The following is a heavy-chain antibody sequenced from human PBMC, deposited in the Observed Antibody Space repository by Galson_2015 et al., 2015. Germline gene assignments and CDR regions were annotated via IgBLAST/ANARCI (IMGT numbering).Heavy chain of an antibody. CDR3: AVLGY. V-gene: IGHV3-23*05. J-gene: IGHJ4*02. D-gene: IGHD2-15*01. Sequence: SLRLSCAASGITFSSYDMNWVRQAPGKGLYCVSTINKSGGGTFYADPVKGRFTISRDNSKNTLYLRMNSLRAEDTAVYYCAVLGYWGQGTLVIVSS. CDR2: INKSGGGT. CDR1: GITFSSYD.